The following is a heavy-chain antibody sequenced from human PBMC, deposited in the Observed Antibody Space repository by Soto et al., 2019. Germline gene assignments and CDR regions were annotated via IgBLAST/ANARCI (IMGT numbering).Heavy chain of an antibody. CDR2: IVPIFGTT. CDR3: VRDSTSWYYFDY. J-gene: IGHJ4*02. D-gene: IGHD6-13*01. Sequence: QVQLVQSGAEVKKPGSSVKVSCKASGGTFSSFAISWVRQAPGQGLEWVGGIVPIFGTTTYAQKFKGRATITADESTTTAYMELSSLRSEDTAVYYCVRDSTSWYYFDYWGQGTLVTVSS. V-gene: IGHV1-69*01. CDR1: GGTFSSFA.